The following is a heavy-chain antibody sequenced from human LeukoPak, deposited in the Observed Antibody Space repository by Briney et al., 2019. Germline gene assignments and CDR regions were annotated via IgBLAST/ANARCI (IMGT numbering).Heavy chain of an antibody. CDR3: AKVAKYYYGSETYYFFEH. CDR1: GFSFTTYW. V-gene: IGHV3-7*01. J-gene: IGHJ4*02. CDR2: IKQDGTEK. Sequence: PGGSLRLSCAASGFSFTTYWMSWVRQAQGKGLEWVANIKQDGTEKYYVDSVKGRFTISRDNAKNSLYLQMNSLRVEDTAVYYCAKVAKYYYGSETYYFFEHWGQGTPVTASS. D-gene: IGHD3-10*01.